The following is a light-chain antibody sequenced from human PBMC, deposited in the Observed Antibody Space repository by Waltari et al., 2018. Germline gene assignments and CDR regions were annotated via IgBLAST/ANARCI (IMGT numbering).Light chain of an antibody. CDR1: SSDVGGYNY. Sequence: PGQSITISCTGTSSDVGGYNYVSWYQQHPGKAPKLMIYDVSNRPSGVSNRFSGSKSGNTASLTISGLQAEDEADYYCSSYTSSSTPHYVFGTGTKVTVL. V-gene: IGLV2-14*03. CDR2: DVS. CDR3: SSYTSSSTPHYV. J-gene: IGLJ1*01.